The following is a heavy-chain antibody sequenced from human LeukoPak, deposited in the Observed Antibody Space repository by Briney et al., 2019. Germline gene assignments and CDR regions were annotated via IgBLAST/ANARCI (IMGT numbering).Heavy chain of an antibody. CDR3: ASRPYQLLVGKSGDAFDI. V-gene: IGHV1-69*13. CDR2: TIPIFGTA. D-gene: IGHD2-2*01. J-gene: IGHJ3*02. CDR1: GGTFSSYA. Sequence: SVKVSCKASGGTFSSYAISWVRQAPGQGLEWMGGTIPIFGTANYTQKFQGRVTITADESTSTAYMELSSLRSEDTAVYYCASRPYQLLVGKSGDAFDIWGQGTMVTVSS.